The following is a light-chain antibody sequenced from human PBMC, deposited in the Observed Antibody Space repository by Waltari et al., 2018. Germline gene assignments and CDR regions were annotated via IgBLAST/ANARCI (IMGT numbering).Light chain of an antibody. CDR1: QSVRKN. Sequence: EVVLTQSPATLSLSPGDRATLSCRASQSVRKNLAWYQQKPGQAPRLLIYEAANRAPGIPARFSGTGSGTDFTLTISSLEPENFAVYFCQQGSSWPPGLTFGGGTKVEIQ. V-gene: IGKV3-11*01. CDR3: QQGSSWPPGLT. J-gene: IGKJ4*01. CDR2: EAA.